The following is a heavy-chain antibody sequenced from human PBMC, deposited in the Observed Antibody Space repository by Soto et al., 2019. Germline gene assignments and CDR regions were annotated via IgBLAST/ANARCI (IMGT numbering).Heavy chain of an antibody. Sequence: SETLSLTCTVSGGSVSSNSYSWGWIRQSPGKRLEWNGTIYSTENNYYHPSLLSRVTIPVDTSKNQFPLKLSSVTAADPAVYYCVRVGHINWFYPWGQGTLVTVSS. J-gene: IGHJ5*02. D-gene: IGHD2-21*01. CDR3: VRVGHINWFYP. CDR2: IYSTENN. V-gene: IGHV4-39*06. CDR1: GGSVSSNSYS.